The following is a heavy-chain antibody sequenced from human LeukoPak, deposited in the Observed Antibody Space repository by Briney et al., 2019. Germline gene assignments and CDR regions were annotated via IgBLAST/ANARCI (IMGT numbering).Heavy chain of an antibody. J-gene: IGHJ4*02. V-gene: IGHV4-34*01. D-gene: IGHD5-18*01. Sequence: SETLSLTCAVYGGSFSGYYWSWIRQPPGKGLEWIGEIDHSGSTNYNPSLKSRVTISVDTSKNQFSLKLSSVTAADTAVYYCARNGHTARWGQGTLVTVSS. CDR3: ARNGHTAR. CDR1: GGSFSGYY. CDR2: IDHSGST.